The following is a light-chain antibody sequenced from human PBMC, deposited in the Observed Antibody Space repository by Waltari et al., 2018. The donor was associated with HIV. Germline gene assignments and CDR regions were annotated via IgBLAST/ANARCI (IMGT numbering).Light chain of an antibody. CDR3: AAWDDSLIGVI. J-gene: IGLJ2*01. CDR1: SSNIGSHS. Sequence: QSVLTQPPSASGTPGQRVTISCSGSSSNIGSHSVNWYQQLPGTAPKLLIYTNDQRASGVPDRCSGSKSGTSASLAITGLQSKDEADYYCAAWDDSLIGVIFGGGTKLTVL. V-gene: IGLV1-44*01. CDR2: TND.